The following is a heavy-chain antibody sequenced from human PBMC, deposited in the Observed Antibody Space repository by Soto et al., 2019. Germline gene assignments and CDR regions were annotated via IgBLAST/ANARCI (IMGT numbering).Heavy chain of an antibody. CDR2: IDWDDDK. D-gene: IGHD1-1*01. CDR1: GFSLSTSGMR. CDR3: AKAGTDGSWFDP. J-gene: IGHJ5*02. Sequence: SGPTLVNPTQTLTLTCTFSGFSLSTSGMRVSWIRQPPGKALEWLARIDWDDDKYYSTSLRTRLTISKDTSKNQVVLTMTNMDPVDTATYYCAKAGTDGSWFDPWGQGTLVTVSS. V-gene: IGHV2-70*04.